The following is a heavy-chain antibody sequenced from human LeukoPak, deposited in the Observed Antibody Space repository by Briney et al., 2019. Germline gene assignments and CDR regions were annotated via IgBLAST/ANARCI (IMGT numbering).Heavy chain of an antibody. CDR3: ARDLQGSGSYSGYFYH. V-gene: IGHV4-4*02. CDR1: GGSISSSFW. Sequence: SGTLSLTCAVSGGSISSSFWWSWVCHPPGKGLEWIGEIYHSGSTNYNPSLRSRVTISVDKSKNQFSLKLSSVTAADTAVYYCARDLQGSGSYSGYFYHWGQGTLVTVSS. D-gene: IGHD3-10*01. J-gene: IGHJ1*01. CDR2: IYHSGST.